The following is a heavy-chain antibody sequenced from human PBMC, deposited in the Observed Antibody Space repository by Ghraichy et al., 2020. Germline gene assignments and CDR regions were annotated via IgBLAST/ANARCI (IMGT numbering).Heavy chain of an antibody. CDR3: AKVVNYDFWSGYYPTPHYYGMDV. V-gene: IGHV3-23*01. CDR1: GFTFSSYA. J-gene: IGHJ6*02. CDR2: ISGSGGST. D-gene: IGHD3-3*01. Sequence: GGSLRLSCAASGFTFSSYAMSWVRQAPGKGLEWVSAISGSGGSTYYADSVKGRFTISRDNSENTLYLQMNSLRAEDTAVYYCAKVVNYDFWSGYYPTPHYYGMDVWGQGTTVTVSS.